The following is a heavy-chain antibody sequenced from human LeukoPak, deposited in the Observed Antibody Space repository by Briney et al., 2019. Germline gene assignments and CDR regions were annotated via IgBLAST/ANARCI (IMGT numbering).Heavy chain of an antibody. CDR1: GFTFSSYS. CDR2: ISSSSSYI. D-gene: IGHD3-22*01. Sequence: GGSLRLSCAASGFTFSSYSMNWVRQAPGKGLEWVSSISSSSSYIYYADSVKGRFTISRDNAKNSLYLQMNSLRAEDTAVYYCASRRVYYYDSSGSVDIWGQGTMVTVSS. V-gene: IGHV3-21*01. J-gene: IGHJ3*02. CDR3: ASRRVYYYDSSGSVDI.